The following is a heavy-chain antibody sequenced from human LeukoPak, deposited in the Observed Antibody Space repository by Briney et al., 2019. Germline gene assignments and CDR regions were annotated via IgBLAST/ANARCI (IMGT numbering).Heavy chain of an antibody. Sequence: GGSLRLSCATSGFTVSSYWMHWVRQAPGKGLVWLSRVNIDGSSVAYADSVKGRFTISRDNAKDSLYLQMNSLRAEVTAVYYCASGVQGTSWIVNWGRGTLVTVSS. V-gene: IGHV3-74*01. J-gene: IGHJ4*01. CDR2: VNIDGSSV. D-gene: IGHD2-15*01. CDR1: GFTVSSYW. CDR3: ASGVQGTSWIVN.